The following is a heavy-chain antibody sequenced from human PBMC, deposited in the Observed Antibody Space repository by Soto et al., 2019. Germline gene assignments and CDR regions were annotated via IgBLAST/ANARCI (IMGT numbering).Heavy chain of an antibody. CDR2: INHSGST. V-gene: IGHV4-34*01. Sequence: SETLSLTCAVYGGSFSGYYWSWIRQPPGKGLECIGEINHSGSTNYNPSLKSRVTISVDTSKNQCSLKLSSVTAADTAVYYCARVGGDQGYYFDYWGQGTLVTVSS. J-gene: IGHJ4*02. D-gene: IGHD3-16*01. CDR1: GGSFSGYY. CDR3: ARVGGDQGYYFDY.